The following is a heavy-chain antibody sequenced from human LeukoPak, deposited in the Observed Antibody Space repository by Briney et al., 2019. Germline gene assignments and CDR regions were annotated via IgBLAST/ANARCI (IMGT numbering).Heavy chain of an antibody. CDR1: GFTFSSYG. J-gene: IGHJ5*02. CDR2: IRYDGSNK. Sequence: GGSLRLSCAASGFTFSSYGMHWVRQAPGKGLEWVAFIRYDGSNKYYADSVKGRFTISRDNSKNTLYLQMNSLRAQDTAVYYCARYDSSGYYYGANWFDPWGQGTLVTVSS. CDR3: ARYDSSGYYYGANWFDP. V-gene: IGHV3-30*02. D-gene: IGHD3-22*01.